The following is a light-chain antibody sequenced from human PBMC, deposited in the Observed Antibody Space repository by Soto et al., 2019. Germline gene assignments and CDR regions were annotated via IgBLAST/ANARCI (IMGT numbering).Light chain of an antibody. CDR2: GAS. V-gene: IGKV3-15*01. Sequence: EMVITHSPSMLCASRLSRDTLSCMASQSVRSNLAWYQQKPGQAPRLLIYGASTRATGIPARFSGSGSGTEFTLSIGSLQSEDFAVYYCQQYNDWPPTFGQGTKVDIK. J-gene: IGKJ1*01. CDR3: QQYNDWPPT. CDR1: QSVRSN.